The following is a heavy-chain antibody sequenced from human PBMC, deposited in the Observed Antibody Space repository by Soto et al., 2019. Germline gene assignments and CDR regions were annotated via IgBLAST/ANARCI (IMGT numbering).Heavy chain of an antibody. V-gene: IGHV3-9*01. D-gene: IGHD2-15*01. Sequence: PGGSLRLSCAASGFTFDDYAMHWVRQAPGKGLEWVSGISWNSGSIGYADSVKGRFTISRDSAKNSLYLQMNSLRAEDTALYYCAKDMRGSRYCSGGSCYPYYFDYWGQGTLVTVSS. CDR1: GFTFDDYA. J-gene: IGHJ4*02. CDR2: ISWNSGSI. CDR3: AKDMRGSRYCSGGSCYPYYFDY.